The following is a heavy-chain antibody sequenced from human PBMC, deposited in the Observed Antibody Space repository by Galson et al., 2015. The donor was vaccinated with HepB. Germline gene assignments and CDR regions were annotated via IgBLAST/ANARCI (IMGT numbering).Heavy chain of an antibody. Sequence: QVQLQESGPGLVKPSETLSLTCTVSSGSFSSYYWSWVRQPPGKGLGWIGYMYGSGSTNKNPSLKSRVTISLDTSKNQVSLKLSSVTAADTAVYYCARHGGSYSFDYWGQGTQVTVSS. CDR2: MYGSGST. J-gene: IGHJ4*02. CDR3: ARHGGSYSFDY. D-gene: IGHD1-26*01. V-gene: IGHV4-59*01. CDR1: SGSFSSYY.